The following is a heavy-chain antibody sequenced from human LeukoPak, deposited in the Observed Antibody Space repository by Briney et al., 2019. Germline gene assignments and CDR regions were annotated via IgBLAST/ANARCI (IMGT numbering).Heavy chain of an antibody. V-gene: IGHV3-30*18. CDR3: AKDGEMGAIAEYYFDY. J-gene: IGHJ4*02. Sequence: GRSLRLSCAASGFTFSSYGMHWVRQAPGKGLEWVAVISYDGSDKYYADSVKGRFTISRDNSKNTLYLQMNSLRAEDTAVYYCAKDGEMGAIAEYYFDYWGQGTLVTVSS. D-gene: IGHD1-26*01. CDR2: ISYDGSDK. CDR1: GFTFSSYG.